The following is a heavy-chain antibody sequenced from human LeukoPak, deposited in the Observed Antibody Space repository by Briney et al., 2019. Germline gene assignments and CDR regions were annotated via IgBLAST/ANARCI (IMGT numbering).Heavy chain of an antibody. D-gene: IGHD6-13*01. Sequence: PGGSLRLSCAASGFTFSSYSMNWVRQAPGKGLEWVSSISSSSSYIYYADSVKGRFTISRDNAKNSLYLQMNSLRAEDTAVYYCARDFTPRAAGTWYYFDYWGQGTLVTVSS. J-gene: IGHJ4*02. CDR2: ISSSSSYI. V-gene: IGHV3-21*01. CDR3: ARDFTPRAAGTWYYFDY. CDR1: GFTFSSYS.